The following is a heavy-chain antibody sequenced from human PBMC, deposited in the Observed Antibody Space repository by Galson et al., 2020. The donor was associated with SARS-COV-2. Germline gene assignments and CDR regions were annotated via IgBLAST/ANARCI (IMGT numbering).Heavy chain of an antibody. V-gene: IGHV4-30-4*01. Sequence: SQTLSLTCTVSGGAVRRGDYYWSWIRQPPGKGLEWIGYIYWSGDTYYNPSLKSRVSMSFDTSQNQVSLKSTSVTAADTAVYYCALRPLAVAGNTFFDPWGQGTLVTVSS. J-gene: IGHJ5*02. CDR2: IYWSGDT. CDR3: ALRPLAVAGNTFFDP. D-gene: IGHD2-15*01. CDR1: GGAVRRGDYY.